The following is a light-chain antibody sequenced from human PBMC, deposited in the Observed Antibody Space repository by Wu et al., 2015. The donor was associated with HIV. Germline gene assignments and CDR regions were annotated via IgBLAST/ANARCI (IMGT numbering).Light chain of an antibody. CDR3: QQYDDWVPLT. CDR2: AAS. Sequence: GERRHPPPREGQRHGYYQLLTPRYHHQTWPRLPRLLIYAASTEGHWCPARFSGSGYGTEFTLTISSMQAGDFGIYYCQQYDDWVPLTFGGGTRVDIK. CDR1: HGYYQL. J-gene: IGKJ4*01. V-gene: IGKV3-15*01.